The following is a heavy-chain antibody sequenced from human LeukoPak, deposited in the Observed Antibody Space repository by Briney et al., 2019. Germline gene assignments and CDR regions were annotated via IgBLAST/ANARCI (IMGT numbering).Heavy chain of an antibody. CDR3: ARELERRGDGGMDV. CDR2: SGST. J-gene: IGHJ6*03. V-gene: IGHV4-38-2*02. CDR1: GDSISSGYY. Sequence: SETLSLTCTVSGDSISSGYYWGWIRPPPGKGLEWIGSGSTYYNPSRKSRVTISVDTSKNQFSLKLSSVTAADPAVYYCARELERRGDGGMDVWGKGTTVTVSS. D-gene: IGHD1-1*01.